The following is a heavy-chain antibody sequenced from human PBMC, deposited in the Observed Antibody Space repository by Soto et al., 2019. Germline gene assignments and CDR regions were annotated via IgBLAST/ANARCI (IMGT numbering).Heavy chain of an antibody. Sequence: QVQLQESGPGLVKPSETLSLTCTVSGGSISSYYWSWIRQPAGKGLEWIGRISTSGSTNYNPSLKSRVTMSVDTSKNQFSLKLSSVTAADTAVYYCARDGPLWFGELWGDGMDVWGQGTTVTVSS. D-gene: IGHD3-10*01. J-gene: IGHJ6*02. CDR2: ISTSGST. CDR1: GGSISSYY. CDR3: ARDGPLWFGELWGDGMDV. V-gene: IGHV4-4*07.